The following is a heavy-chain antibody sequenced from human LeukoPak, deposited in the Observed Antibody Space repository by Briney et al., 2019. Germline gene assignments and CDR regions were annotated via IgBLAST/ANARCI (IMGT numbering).Heavy chain of an antibody. CDR3: AHRQAYSSSWDRWFDP. Sequence: SGPTLVKPTQTLTLTCTFSGFSLSTSGVSVGWIRQPPGKALEWLALIYWNDDKRYSPSLKSRPTITKDTSKNQVVLTMTNLDPVDTATYYCAHRQAYSSSWDRWFDPWGQGTLVTVSS. D-gene: IGHD6-13*01. V-gene: IGHV2-5*01. J-gene: IGHJ5*02. CDR2: IYWNDDK. CDR1: GFSLSTSGVS.